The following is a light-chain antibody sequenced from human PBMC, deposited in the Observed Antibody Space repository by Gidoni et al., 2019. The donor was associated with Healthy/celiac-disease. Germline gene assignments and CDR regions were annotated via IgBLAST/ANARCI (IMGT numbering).Light chain of an antibody. V-gene: IGKV1-5*03. Sequence: DIQMTQSPSTRSASVGDRVTITCRASQSISSWWAWYQQKPGKAPKLLIYKASSLESGVPSRFSVSVSGTDFTLTISSLQPDDFATYYCQQYNSYSYTFGQGTKLEIK. CDR3: QQYNSYSYT. CDR1: QSISSW. J-gene: IGKJ2*01. CDR2: KAS.